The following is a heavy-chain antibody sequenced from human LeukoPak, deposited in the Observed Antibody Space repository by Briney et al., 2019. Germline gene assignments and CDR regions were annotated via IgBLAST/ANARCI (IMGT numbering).Heavy chain of an antibody. CDR1: GYTFTSYD. CDR3: ARGYSCSGGSCSLYYYYGMDV. V-gene: IGHV1-8*01. D-gene: IGHD2-15*01. Sequence: ASVKVSCKASGYTFTSYDINWVRQAPGQGLEWMGWMNPNSGNTGYAQKFQGRVTMTRNTSISTAYMELSSLRSEDTAVYYCARGYSCSGGSCSLYYYYGMDVWGQGTTVTVSS. J-gene: IGHJ6*02. CDR2: MNPNSGNT.